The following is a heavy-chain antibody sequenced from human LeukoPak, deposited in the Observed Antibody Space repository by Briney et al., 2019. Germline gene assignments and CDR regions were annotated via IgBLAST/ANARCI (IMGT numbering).Heavy chain of an antibody. V-gene: IGHV3-9*01. D-gene: IGHD4-11*01. J-gene: IGHJ3*02. CDR1: GFTFDDYA. CDR2: ISWNSGSI. Sequence: GGSLRLSCAASGFTFDDYAMHWVRQAPGKGLEWVSGISWNSGSIGYAVSVKGRFTISRDNAKNSLYLQMNSPRAEDTALYYCAKAQTYSNYIGAFDIWGQGTMVTVSS. CDR3: AKAQTYSNYIGAFDI.